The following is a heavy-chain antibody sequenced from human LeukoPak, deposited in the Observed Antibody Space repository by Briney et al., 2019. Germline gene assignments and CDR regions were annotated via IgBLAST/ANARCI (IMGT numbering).Heavy chain of an antibody. CDR1: GGSISSSNW. D-gene: IGHD3-10*01. CDR2: IYHSGNT. CDR3: ASRYGSGSYYAEHFDY. Sequence: PSETLSLTCAVSGGSISSSNWWSWVRQPPGKGLDWIGEIYHSGNTNYNPSLKSRVTISVDKSKNQFSLKLSSVTAADTAVYYCASRYGSGSYYAEHFDYWGQGTLVTVSS. J-gene: IGHJ4*02. V-gene: IGHV4-4*02.